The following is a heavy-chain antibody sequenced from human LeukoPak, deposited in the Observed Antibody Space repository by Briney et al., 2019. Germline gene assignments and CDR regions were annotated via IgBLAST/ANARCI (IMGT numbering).Heavy chain of an antibody. J-gene: IGHJ4*02. V-gene: IGHV4-34*01. CDR3: ARRGYSYGYLWGGFDY. CDR1: GGSFRGYY. CDR2: INHSGST. Sequence: PSETLSLTCAVYGGSFRGYYWSWIRQPPGKGLEWIGEINHSGSTNYNPSLKSRVTISVDTSKNQFSLKLSSVTAADTAVYYCARRGYSYGYLWGGFDYWGQGTLVTVPS. D-gene: IGHD5-18*01.